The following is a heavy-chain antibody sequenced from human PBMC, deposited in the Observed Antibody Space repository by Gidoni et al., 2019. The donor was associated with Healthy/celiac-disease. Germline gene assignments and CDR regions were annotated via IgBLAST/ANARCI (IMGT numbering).Heavy chain of an antibody. Sequence: QVQLQESGPGLVKPSETLSLTCAVSGYSISSGYYWGWIRQPPGKGLEWIGSIYHSGSTYYNPSLKSRVTISVDTSKNQFSLKLSSVTAADTAVYYCARDRIAVAVPGWFDPWGQGTLVTVSS. CDR1: GYSISSGYY. J-gene: IGHJ5*02. D-gene: IGHD6-19*01. CDR2: IYHSGST. V-gene: IGHV4-38-2*02. CDR3: ARDRIAVAVPGWFDP.